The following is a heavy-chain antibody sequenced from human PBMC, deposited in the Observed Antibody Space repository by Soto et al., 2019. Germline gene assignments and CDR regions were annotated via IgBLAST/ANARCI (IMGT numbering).Heavy chain of an antibody. Sequence: EVQLLESGGDLVQPGGSLRLSCAASGFTFSTYVLNWVRQAPGKGLEWVSAISGSGDSTYYADSEKGRFTISRDNSKNTLYLQMNSLRAEDTAIYYCAKGRVIPTADFDYWGQGTQVTVSS. D-gene: IGHD2-2*01. CDR1: GFTFSTYV. CDR3: AKGRVIPTADFDY. V-gene: IGHV3-23*01. J-gene: IGHJ4*02. CDR2: ISGSGDST.